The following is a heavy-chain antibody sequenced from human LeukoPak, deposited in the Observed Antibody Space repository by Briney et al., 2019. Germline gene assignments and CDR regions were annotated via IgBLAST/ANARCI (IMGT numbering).Heavy chain of an antibody. Sequence: SETLSLTCTVSGGSISSSSYYWGWIRQPPGKGLEWIGCIYYSGSTYYNPSLKSRVTISVDTSKNQFSLKLSSVTAADPAVYYCARERLYYDFWSGYFGYGGQGTLVTVSS. CDR2: IYYSGST. CDR1: GGSISSSSYY. D-gene: IGHD3-3*01. CDR3: ARERLYYDFWSGYFGY. V-gene: IGHV4-39*07. J-gene: IGHJ4*02.